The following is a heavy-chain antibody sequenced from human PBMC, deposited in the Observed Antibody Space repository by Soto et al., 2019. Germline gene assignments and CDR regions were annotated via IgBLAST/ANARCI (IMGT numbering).Heavy chain of an antibody. CDR3: ARSQDSSGYWNNCFDP. J-gene: IGHJ5*02. CDR1: GGTFSTYT. V-gene: IGHV1-69*01. Sequence: QVQLVQSGTEVKKPGSSVKVSCKASGGTFSTYTVTWVRQAPGQGLEWMGGIIPLFGTANYAQKFQGRVTITADESTSTVYMELSSLRSEDTAVHYCARSQDSSGYWNNCFDPWGQGTLVTVSS. D-gene: IGHD3-22*01. CDR2: IIPLFGTA.